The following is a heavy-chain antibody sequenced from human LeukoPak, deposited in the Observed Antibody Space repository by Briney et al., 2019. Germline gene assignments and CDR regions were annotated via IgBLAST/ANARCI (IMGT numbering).Heavy chain of an antibody. D-gene: IGHD6-13*01. J-gene: IGHJ4*02. CDR1: GFTFSSYW. CDR2: IKQDGSEK. Sequence: GGSLRLSCAASGFTFSSYWMSWVRQAPGKGLEWVANIKQDGSEKYYVDSVKGRFTISRDNAENSLFLQMNSLRVEDTAVYYCAREWQGGIAAAGTRIEGDYWGQGTLVAVSS. CDR3: AREWQGGIAAAGTRIEGDY. V-gene: IGHV3-7*01.